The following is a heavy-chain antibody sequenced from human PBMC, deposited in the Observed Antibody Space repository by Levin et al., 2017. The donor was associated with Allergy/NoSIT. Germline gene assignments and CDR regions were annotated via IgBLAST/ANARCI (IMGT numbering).Heavy chain of an antibody. V-gene: IGHV1-18*01. CDR3: ATGAPRIAARPHSPFDY. CDR1: GYTFTSYG. D-gene: IGHD6-6*01. J-gene: IGHJ4*02. Sequence: KRGESLKISCKASGYTFTSYGISWVRQAPGQGLEWMGWISAYNGNTNYAQKLQGRVTMTTDTSTSTAYMELRSLRSDDTAVYYCATGAPRIAARPHSPFDYWGQGTLVTVSS. CDR2: ISAYNGNT.